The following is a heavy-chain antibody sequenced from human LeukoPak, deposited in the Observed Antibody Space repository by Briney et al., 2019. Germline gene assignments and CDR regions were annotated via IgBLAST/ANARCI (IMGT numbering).Heavy chain of an antibody. CDR1: GFTLSSYA. J-gene: IGHJ5*02. D-gene: IGHD3-3*01. CDR2: ISCSGGST. Sequence: GGALRLSCAASGFTLSSYAMSWVRQAPGKGVEGVSAISCSGGSTYYADSVKGRFTISRDNSKNTLYLQMNSLRAEDTAVYYCAKDNHITIFGVVTTNWFDPWGQGTLVTVSS. CDR3: AKDNHITIFGVVTTNWFDP. V-gene: IGHV3-23*01.